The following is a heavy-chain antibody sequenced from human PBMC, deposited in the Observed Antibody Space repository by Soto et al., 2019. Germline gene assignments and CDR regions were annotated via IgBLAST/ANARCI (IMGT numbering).Heavy chain of an antibody. D-gene: IGHD3-22*01. CDR2: INHSGST. CDR1: GGSFSGYY. J-gene: IGHJ4*02. V-gene: IGHV4-34*01. Sequence: PSETLSLTCAVYGGSFSGYYWSWIRQPPGKGLEWIGEINHSGSTNYNPSLKSRVTISVDTSKNQFSLKLSSVTAADTAVYYCARSYDSSGYPGPRYFDYWGQGTLVTVSS. CDR3: ARSYDSSGYPGPRYFDY.